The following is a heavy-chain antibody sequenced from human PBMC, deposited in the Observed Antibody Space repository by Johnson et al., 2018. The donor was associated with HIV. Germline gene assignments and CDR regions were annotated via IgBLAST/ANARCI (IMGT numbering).Heavy chain of an antibody. V-gene: IGHV3-23*04. J-gene: IGHJ3*02. CDR2: ISGSGGST. CDR1: GFTFSSYA. CDR3: VRVGAIAAGGAFDI. D-gene: IGHD6-13*01. Sequence: VQLVESGGGLVQPGGSLRLSCAASGFTFSSYAMSWVRQAPGKGLEWVSAISGSGGSTYYADSVKGRYTISRDNSKNTLYLQMNSLRAEDTALYFCVRVGAIAAGGAFDIWGQGTMVTVSS.